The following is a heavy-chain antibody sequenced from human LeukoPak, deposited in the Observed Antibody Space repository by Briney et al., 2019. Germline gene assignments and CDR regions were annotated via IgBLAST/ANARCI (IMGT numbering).Heavy chain of an antibody. CDR3: TRAPIECSSSGHTPSVDY. J-gene: IGHJ4*02. V-gene: IGHV3-49*03. D-gene: IGHD6-6*01. Sequence: PGRSLRLSCTASGFTFGDYAMSWFRQAPGKGLEWVGFIRSKAYGGTTEYAASVKGRFTISRDDSKSIAYLQMNSLKTEDTAVYYCTRAPIECSSSGHTPSVDYWGQGTLVTVSS. CDR2: IRSKAYGGTT. CDR1: GFTFGDYA.